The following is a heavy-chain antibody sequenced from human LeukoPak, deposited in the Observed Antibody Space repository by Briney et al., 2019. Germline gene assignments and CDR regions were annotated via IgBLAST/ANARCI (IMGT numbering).Heavy chain of an antibody. J-gene: IGHJ6*04. CDR2: IKQVGREK. CDR1: GFSFGNYA. Sequence: PGGSLRLSCSASGFSFGNYAMYWVRQAPGKGLEWVANIKQVGREKYYVDSVKGRFTISRDNAKNSLYLQMNSLRAEDTAVYYCARDFGLRCSGGTCYSVYYYGMDVWGKGTTVTVSS. D-gene: IGHD2-15*01. CDR3: ARDFGLRCSGGTCYSVYYYGMDV. V-gene: IGHV3-7*03.